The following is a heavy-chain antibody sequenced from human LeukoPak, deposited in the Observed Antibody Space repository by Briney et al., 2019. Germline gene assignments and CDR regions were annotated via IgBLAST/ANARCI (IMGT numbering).Heavy chain of an antibody. Sequence: SSETLSLTCSVSGGSISSYYWSWIRQPPGKGLEWIGYIYYGGSTNYNPSLKSRVTISLDTSKSQFPLKLTSVTAADTAMYYCARAPIPYDRSRTDYRFDPWGQGTLVTVAS. J-gene: IGHJ5*02. CDR1: GGSISSYY. D-gene: IGHD3-16*01. V-gene: IGHV4-59*01. CDR2: IYYGGST. CDR3: ARAPIPYDRSRTDYRFDP.